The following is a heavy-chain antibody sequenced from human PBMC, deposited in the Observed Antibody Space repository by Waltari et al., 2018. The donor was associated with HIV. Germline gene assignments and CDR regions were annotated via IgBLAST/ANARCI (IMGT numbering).Heavy chain of an antibody. D-gene: IGHD4-17*01. CDR2: IKSDGSNT. CDR3: ARGLSLGDRYRIDYFHY. CDR1: GFTFSRSW. V-gene: IGHV3-74*01. J-gene: IGHJ4*02. Sequence: EVQLVESGGGLVQPGGSLRLSCAASGFTFSRSWMNWVRQAPGKGLVWVSRIKSDGSNTDYADSVSGRITISRDNAKNTLYLEMNSLRAEDTAVYYCARGLSLGDRYRIDYFHYWGQGALVTVSS.